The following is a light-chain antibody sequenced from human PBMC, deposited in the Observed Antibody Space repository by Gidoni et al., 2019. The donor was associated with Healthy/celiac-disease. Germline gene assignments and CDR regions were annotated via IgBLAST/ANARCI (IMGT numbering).Light chain of an antibody. CDR1: QSVSSSY. Sequence: EIVLTQSPGTLSLSPGERATLSCRASQSVSSSYLAWYQQKPGQAPRLLISGASSSATGHPDRFSGSGSGTDFTLTISRLEPEDFAVYYCQQYGSPITFGQGTRLEIK. J-gene: IGKJ5*01. CDR3: QQYGSPIT. V-gene: IGKV3-20*01. CDR2: GAS.